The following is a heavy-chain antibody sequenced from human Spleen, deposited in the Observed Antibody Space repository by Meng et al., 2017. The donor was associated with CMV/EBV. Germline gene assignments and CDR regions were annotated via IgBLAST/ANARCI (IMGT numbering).Heavy chain of an antibody. D-gene: IGHD1-7*01. CDR3: ARGKYNWNYLFDS. CDR1: GYSFSDYY. J-gene: IGHJ4*02. CDR2: IRYDGSNK. Sequence: GESLKISCAASGYSFSDYYMSWTRQAPGKGLEWVAFIRYDGSNKYYADSVKGRFTISRDNSKNTLYLQMNSLRAEDTAVYYCARGKYNWNYLFDSWGQGTLVTVSS. V-gene: IGHV3-30*02.